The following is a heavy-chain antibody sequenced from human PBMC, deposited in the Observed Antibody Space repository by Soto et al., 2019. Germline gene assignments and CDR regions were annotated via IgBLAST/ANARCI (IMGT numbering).Heavy chain of an antibody. CDR1: GFTFSSFS. J-gene: IGHJ4*02. CDR2: VSSDGGRI. D-gene: IGHD3-3*01. CDR3: AERTGGDNYDFFE. V-gene: IGHV3-64D*06. Sequence: PGWSLRLSCSASGFTFSSFSMHWVRQSPEKGLEYVSHVSSDGGRIYYADSVKGRFIISRDNSKNMLYLQMSSLRPDDSAVYYCAERTGGDNYDFFEWAQGKLVTVS.